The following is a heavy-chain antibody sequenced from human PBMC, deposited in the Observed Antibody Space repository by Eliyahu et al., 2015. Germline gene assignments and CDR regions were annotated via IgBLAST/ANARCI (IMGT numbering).Heavy chain of an antibody. D-gene: IGHD1-7*01. CDR3: AREPGYGTTSRYFDL. CDR2: INGFGNTI. CDR1: RFKFSDYY. Sequence: LVESGGAXVKPAGSLRLSCTAXRFKFSDYYMSWIRXVPGKGLQWIAYINGFGNTIYYADSVKGRFTVSRTNSKNSFYLHMNSLEVEDTALYYCAREPGYGTTSRYFDLWGRGTLVSVSS. V-gene: IGHV3-11*01. J-gene: IGHJ2*01.